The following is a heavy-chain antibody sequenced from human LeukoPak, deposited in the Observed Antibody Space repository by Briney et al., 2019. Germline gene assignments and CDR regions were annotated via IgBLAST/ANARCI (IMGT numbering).Heavy chain of an antibody. CDR2: IWHDGSAE. CDR3: AKTSYSGTYDY. Sequence: GRSLRLSCAPSGFIFSSYGMYWVRQAPGKGLEWVAVIWHDGSAEFYADSVKGRFTVSRDNSKNTLYLQMHSLRAEDTAVYYCAKTSYSGTYDYWGQGTLVTVSS. D-gene: IGHD1-26*01. V-gene: IGHV3-33*06. J-gene: IGHJ4*02. CDR1: GFIFSSYG.